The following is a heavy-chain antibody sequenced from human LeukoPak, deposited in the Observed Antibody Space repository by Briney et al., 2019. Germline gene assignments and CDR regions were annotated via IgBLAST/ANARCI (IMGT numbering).Heavy chain of an antibody. D-gene: IGHD2-15*01. Sequence: ASVKVSCKASGYTFTSYYIHWVRQAPGQGLEWMGIINPSGGNTNYARKFQGRVTMTRDTSTSTVYIELSSLGSEDTAMYYCAREEDGGYFDYWGQGTVVTVSS. CDR1: GYTFTSYY. J-gene: IGHJ4*02. V-gene: IGHV1-46*01. CDR2: INPSGGNT. CDR3: AREEDGGYFDY.